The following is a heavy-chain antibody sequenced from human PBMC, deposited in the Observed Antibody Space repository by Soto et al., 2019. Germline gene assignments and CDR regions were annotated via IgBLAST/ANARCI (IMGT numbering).Heavy chain of an antibody. J-gene: IGHJ6*02. CDR2: IIPIFGTA. CDR1: GGTFSIYA. D-gene: IGHD1-26*01. CDR3: AASGSYSNYYYGMDV. Sequence: SVKVSCKASGGTFSIYAISWVRQAPGQGLEWMGRIIPIFGTANYAQKFQGRVTITADESTSTAYMELSSLRSEDTAVYYCAASGSYSNYYYGMDVWGQGTTVTVSS. V-gene: IGHV1-69*13.